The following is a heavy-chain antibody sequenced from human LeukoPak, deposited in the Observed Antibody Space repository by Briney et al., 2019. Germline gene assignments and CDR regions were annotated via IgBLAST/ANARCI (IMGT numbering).Heavy chain of an antibody. CDR1: GFTFDDYA. D-gene: IGHD5-12*01. J-gene: IGHJ4*02. CDR3: AKDIRGSGYDVLDY. Sequence: QPGGSLRLSCAASGFTFDDYAMHWVRQAPGKGLEWVSLISWDGGSTYYADSVKGRFTISRDNSKNSLYLQMNSPTAEDTALYYCAKDIRGSGYDVLDYWGQGTLVTVSS. CDR2: ISWDGGST. V-gene: IGHV3-43D*03.